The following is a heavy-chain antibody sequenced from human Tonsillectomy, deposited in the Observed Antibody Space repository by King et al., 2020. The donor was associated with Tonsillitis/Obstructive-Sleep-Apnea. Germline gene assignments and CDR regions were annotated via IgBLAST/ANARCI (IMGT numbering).Heavy chain of an antibody. D-gene: IGHD3-3*01. CDR2: ISYDGSNK. CDR1: GFTFSIYG. CDR3: AKDLGKSGYYDY. V-gene: IGHV3-30*18. J-gene: IGHJ4*02. Sequence: VQLVESGGGVVQPGRSLRVSCAASGFTFSIYGTHWVRQAPGTGLEWVAVISYDGSNKYYADSVRGRFTISRDNSKNTLYLQMDSLRAEDTAVYYCAKDLGKSGYYDYWGQGTLVTVSS.